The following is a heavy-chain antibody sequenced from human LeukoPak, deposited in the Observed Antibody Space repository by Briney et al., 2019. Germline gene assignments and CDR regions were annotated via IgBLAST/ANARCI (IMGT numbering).Heavy chain of an antibody. CDR1: GFTFSSYS. D-gene: IGHD5-12*01. Sequence: GGSLRLSCAASGFTFSSYSMNWVRQAPGKGLEWVSSISSSSSYIYYADSVKGRFTISRDNAKNSLYLQMNSLRAEDTAVYYCARLVATIQVFDYWGQRTLVTVSS. V-gene: IGHV3-21*01. J-gene: IGHJ4*02. CDR3: ARLVATIQVFDY. CDR2: ISSSSSYI.